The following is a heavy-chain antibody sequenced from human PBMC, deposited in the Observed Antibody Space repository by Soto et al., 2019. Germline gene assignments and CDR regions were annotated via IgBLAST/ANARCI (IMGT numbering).Heavy chain of an antibody. Sequence: QVQLVESGGGVVQPGRSLRLSCAASGFTFSSYGMHWVRQAPGKGLEWVAVIWYDGSNKYYADSVQGRFTISRDNSKNTLYLQMNSLRAEDTVVYYCARDSTSFVVAATSAEYFQHWGQGTLVTVSS. D-gene: IGHD2-15*01. CDR1: GFTFSSYG. J-gene: IGHJ1*01. V-gene: IGHV3-33*01. CDR3: ARDSTSFVVAATSAEYFQH. CDR2: IWYDGSNK.